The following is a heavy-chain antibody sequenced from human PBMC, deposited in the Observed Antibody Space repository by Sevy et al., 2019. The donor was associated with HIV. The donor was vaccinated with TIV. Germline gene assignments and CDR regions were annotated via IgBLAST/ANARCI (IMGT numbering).Heavy chain of an antibody. CDR1: GFTFSSYA. D-gene: IGHD5-18*01. J-gene: IGHJ6*02. CDR2: ISGSGGST. V-gene: IGHV3-23*01. CDR3: AKGYSYGSRQSYYYYGMDV. Sequence: GGSLRLSCAASGFTFSSYAMSWVRQAPGKGLEWVSAISGSGGSTYYADSVKGRFTISRDNSKNTLYLQMNSLRAEDPAVYYCAKGYSYGSRQSYYYYGMDVWGQGTTVTVSS.